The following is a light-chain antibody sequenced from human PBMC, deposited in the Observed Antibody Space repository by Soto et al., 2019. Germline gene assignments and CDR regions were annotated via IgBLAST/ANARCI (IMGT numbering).Light chain of an antibody. J-gene: IGLJ1*01. CDR3: SSYTSSSTRV. CDR2: EVS. Sequence: QSALTQPASVSGSPGQSITISCTGTSSDVGRYNYVSWYQQHPGKAPKLMISEVSNRPSGVPNRFSGSKSGNTASLTISGLQTEDEADYYCSSYTSSSTRVFGTGTKATVL. CDR1: SSDVGRYNY. V-gene: IGLV2-14*01.